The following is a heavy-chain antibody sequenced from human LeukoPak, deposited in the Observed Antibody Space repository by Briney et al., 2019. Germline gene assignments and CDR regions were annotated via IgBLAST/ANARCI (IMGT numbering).Heavy chain of an antibody. CDR3: ARPAGYQLPKEMFLFY. CDR1: GYTFTRYA. J-gene: IGHJ4*02. CDR2: VNAGNGNT. Sequence: ASLKISCKASGYTFTRYAMLWVRQAPGQRLEWMGWVNAGNGNTKYSQKFQGRVTITRDTSASTAYMKLSSLRSEDTAVYYCARPAGYQLPKEMFLFYWGQGTLVTVSS. D-gene: IGHD2-2*01. V-gene: IGHV1-3*01.